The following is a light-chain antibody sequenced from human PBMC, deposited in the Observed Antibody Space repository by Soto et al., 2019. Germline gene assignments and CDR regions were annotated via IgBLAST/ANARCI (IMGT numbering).Light chain of an antibody. J-gene: IGLJ2*01. Sequence: QSVLTQPPSASGTPGQTVTISCSGSSSNIGSYTVNWYQQLPGTAPKLLIYSDNQRPSGVPDRFSGSKSGTSASLAISGRQSEDEADYYCAAWDGSLNGVVFGGGTQLTVL. CDR2: SDN. CDR3: AAWDGSLNGVV. CDR1: SSNIGSYT. V-gene: IGLV1-44*01.